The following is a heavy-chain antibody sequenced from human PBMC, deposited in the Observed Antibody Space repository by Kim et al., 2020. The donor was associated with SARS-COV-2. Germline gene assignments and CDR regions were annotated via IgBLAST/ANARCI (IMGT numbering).Heavy chain of an antibody. Sequence: GGSLRLSCAASGFTLTNAYMSWVRQAPGKGLEWVGLIKSKTDGGTAHYAAPVKGRFTISRDDSKNTPYLQMNSLKAEDTAVYYCQSFVSASYGVDVWGQG. CDR1: GFTLTNAY. V-gene: IGHV3-15*01. D-gene: IGHD3-16*01. CDR3: QSFVSASYGVDV. CDR2: IKSKTDGGTA. J-gene: IGHJ6*02.